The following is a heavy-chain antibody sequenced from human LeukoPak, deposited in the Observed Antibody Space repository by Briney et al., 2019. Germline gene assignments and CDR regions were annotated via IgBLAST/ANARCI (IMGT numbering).Heavy chain of an antibody. J-gene: IGHJ4*02. CDR3: ARGVEAYYGDFHDY. CDR2: IYYSGST. CDR1: GGSFSGYY. D-gene: IGHD4-17*01. V-gene: IGHV4-34*09. Sequence: SETLSLTCAVYGGSFSGYYWSWIRQPPGKGLEWIGYIYYSGSTYYNPSLKSRVTISVDTSKNQFSLKLSSVTAADTAVYYCARGVEAYYGDFHDYWGQGTLVTVSS.